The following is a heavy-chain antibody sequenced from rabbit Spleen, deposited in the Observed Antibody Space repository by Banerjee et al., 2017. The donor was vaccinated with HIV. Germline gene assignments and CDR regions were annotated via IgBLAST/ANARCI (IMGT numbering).Heavy chain of an antibody. Sequence: QSLEESGGDLVKPGASLTLTCTASGVSFSANSYMCWVRQAPGKGLEWIACIDTGSSGFTYFASWAKGRFTISKTSSTTVTLQLNSLTAADTATYFCARDTRSSFSSYGMDLWGPGTLVTVS. V-gene: IGHV1S40*01. CDR1: GVSFSANSY. CDR3: ARDTRSSFSSYGMDL. CDR2: IDTGSSGFT. D-gene: IGHD1-1*01. J-gene: IGHJ6*01.